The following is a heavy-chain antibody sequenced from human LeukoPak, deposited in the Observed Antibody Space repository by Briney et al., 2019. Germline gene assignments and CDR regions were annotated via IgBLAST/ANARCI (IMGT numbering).Heavy chain of an antibody. CDR2: IKQDGSEK. Sequence: GGSLRLSCAASGFTFSSYWMSWVRQAPGKGLEWVANIKQDGSEKYCVDSVKGRFTISRDNAKNTLYLQMNSLRAEDTAVYYCARDGQWLVAEVDYWGQGTLVTVSS. V-gene: IGHV3-7*04. D-gene: IGHD6-19*01. CDR3: ARDGQWLVAEVDY. J-gene: IGHJ4*02. CDR1: GFTFSSYW.